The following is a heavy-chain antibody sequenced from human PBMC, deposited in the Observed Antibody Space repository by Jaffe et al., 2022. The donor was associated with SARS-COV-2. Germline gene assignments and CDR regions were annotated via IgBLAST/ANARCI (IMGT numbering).Heavy chain of an antibody. J-gene: IGHJ3*02. Sequence: EVQLVESGGGLVQPGGSLRLSCAASGFTFSSYEMNWVRQAPGKGLEWVSYISSSGSTIYYADSVKGRFTISRDNAKNSLYLQMNSLRAEDTAVYYCASQRGYSYGSGAFDIWGQGTMVTVSS. CDR3: ASQRGYSYGSGAFDI. CDR2: ISSSGSTI. V-gene: IGHV3-48*03. D-gene: IGHD5-18*01. CDR1: GFTFSSYE.